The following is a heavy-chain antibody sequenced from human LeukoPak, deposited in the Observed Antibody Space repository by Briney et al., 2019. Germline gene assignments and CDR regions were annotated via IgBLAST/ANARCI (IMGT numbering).Heavy chain of an antibody. CDR3: TKDPPLTGGVYSAY. CDR2: MKSNVDGGTT. D-gene: IGHD1-20*01. V-gene: IGHV3-15*07. CDR1: GIIFRDAW. Sequence: GGSLRLSCVVSGIIFRDAWMNWVRQTPGKGPEWVGRMKSNVDGGTTDYAAAVEGRFTISRDDSKSTLYLQMSSLKTDDTSIYYCTKDPPLTGGVYSAYWGQGTLVTVSS. J-gene: IGHJ4*02.